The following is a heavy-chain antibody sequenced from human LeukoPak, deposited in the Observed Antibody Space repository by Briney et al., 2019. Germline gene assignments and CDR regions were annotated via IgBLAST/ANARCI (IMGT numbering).Heavy chain of an antibody. CDR3: AREWGRGAPSWGFDH. V-gene: IGHV4-61*01. Sequence: PSQTLSLTCTVSGGSISSGSYYWSWFRQAPGKGLEWIGYVSNSGSTNYNPSLKSRVTISVDTSQSQVSLKLTSVTAADTAVYYCAREWGRGAPSWGFDHWGQGTLVTVSS. CDR1: GGSISSGSYY. J-gene: IGHJ4*02. CDR2: VSNSGST. D-gene: IGHD7-27*01.